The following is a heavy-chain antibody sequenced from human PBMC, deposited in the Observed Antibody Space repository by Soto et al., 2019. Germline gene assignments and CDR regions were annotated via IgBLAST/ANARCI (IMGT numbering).Heavy chain of an antibody. CDR3: ARVAPPQDY. V-gene: IGHV3-21*04. CDR1: GFTFSSYT. Sequence: GGSLRLSCAASGFTFSSYTMNWVRQAPGMGLEWVSSIGSSSSFTYYADSVKGRFTISRDNAKNSLYLQMNSLRAEDTAVYYCARVAPPQDYWGQGTLVTVSS. J-gene: IGHJ4*02. D-gene: IGHD2-15*01. CDR2: IGSSSSFT.